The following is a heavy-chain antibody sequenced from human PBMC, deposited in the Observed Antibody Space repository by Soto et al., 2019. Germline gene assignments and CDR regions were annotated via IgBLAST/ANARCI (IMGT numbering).Heavy chain of an antibody. CDR3: ARGGYYYGSGSYDWFDP. D-gene: IGHD3-10*01. J-gene: IGHJ5*02. CDR2: ISSSSSTI. Sequence: GGSLRHSCAASGLTFSSYSMSWVRQATGKGLEWVSYISSSSSTIYYADSVKGRFTISRDNAKNSLYLQMNSLRAEDTAVYYCARGGYYYGSGSYDWFDPWGQGTLVTVSS. V-gene: IGHV3-48*01. CDR1: GLTFSSYS.